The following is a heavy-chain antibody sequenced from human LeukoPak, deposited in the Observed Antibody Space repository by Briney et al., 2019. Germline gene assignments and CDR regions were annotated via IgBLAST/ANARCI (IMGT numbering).Heavy chain of an antibody. Sequence: GESLKISCAASGFTFSSYGMHWVRQAPGKGLEWVAFIRYDGSNKYYADSVKGRFTISRDNSKNTLYLQMNSLRAEDTAVYYCAKLRSRQIGVRLWFGESDYWGQGTLVTVSS. CDR1: GFTFSSYG. D-gene: IGHD3-10*01. J-gene: IGHJ4*02. V-gene: IGHV3-30*02. CDR2: IRYDGSNK. CDR3: AKLRSRQIGVRLWFGESDY.